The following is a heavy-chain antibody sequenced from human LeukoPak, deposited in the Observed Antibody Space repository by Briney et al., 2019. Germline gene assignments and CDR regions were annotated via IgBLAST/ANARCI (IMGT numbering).Heavy chain of an antibody. CDR1: GFTFSGYA. CDR3: AKITYYDILTGYLVAPYFDY. J-gene: IGHJ4*02. D-gene: IGHD3-9*01. CDR2: ISGSGGST. V-gene: IGHV3-23*01. Sequence: GGSLRLSCAASGFTFSGYAMSWVRQAPGKGLEWVSAISGSGGSTYYADSVKGRFTISRDNSKNTLYLQMNSLRAEDTAVYYCAKITYYDILTGYLVAPYFDYWGQGTLVTVSS.